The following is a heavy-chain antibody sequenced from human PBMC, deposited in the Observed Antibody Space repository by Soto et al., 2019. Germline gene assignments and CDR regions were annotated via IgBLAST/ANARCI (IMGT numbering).Heavy chain of an antibody. V-gene: IGHV4-4*07. Sequence: SETLSLTCTVSGGSISSSYWNWIRQPAGKGLEWIGRVYISGSYNYNPSLKSRVTMSIDTSKNQFSLKLSSVTAADTAVYYYARDSSDYGKYFYFDYWGRGTLVTVSS. J-gene: IGHJ4*02. CDR3: ARDSSDYGKYFYFDY. CDR2: VYISGSY. CDR1: GGSISSSY. D-gene: IGHD4-17*01.